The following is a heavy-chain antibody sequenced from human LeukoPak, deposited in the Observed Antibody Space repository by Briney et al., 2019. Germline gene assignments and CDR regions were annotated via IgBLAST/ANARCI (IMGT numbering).Heavy chain of an antibody. CDR3: ARESLSIGQQLGNY. CDR1: SGSISSSSYY. CDR2: IYYSGST. V-gene: IGHV4-39*07. D-gene: IGHD6-13*01. Sequence: SETLSLTCTVSSGSISSSSYYWGWIRQPPGKGLEWIGSIYYSGSTYYNPSLKSRITISVDMSKNQFSLKLSSVTAADTAVYYCARESLSIGQQLGNYWGQGTLVTVSS. J-gene: IGHJ4*02.